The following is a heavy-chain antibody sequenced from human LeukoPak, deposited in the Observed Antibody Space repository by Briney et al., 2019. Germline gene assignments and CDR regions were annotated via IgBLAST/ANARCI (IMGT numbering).Heavy chain of an antibody. CDR3: ARALGRLLKSTSFYFDL. CDR1: GFTVSSKY. D-gene: IGHD5-24*01. CDR2: IYYTGSS. V-gene: IGHV3-53*01. J-gene: IGHJ4*02. Sequence: PGGSLRLSCTASGFTVSSKYMTWVRQAPGKGLEWVAIIYYTGSSYYADSVKGRFTISRDDSKNTVFLQMNYLTAEDTAVYYCARALGRLLKSTSFYFDLWGQGAQVTVSP.